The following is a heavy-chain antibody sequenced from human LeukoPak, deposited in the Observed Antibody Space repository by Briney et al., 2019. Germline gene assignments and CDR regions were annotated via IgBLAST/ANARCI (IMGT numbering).Heavy chain of an antibody. Sequence: GGSLRLSCAASGFTFSDHYMDWVRQAPGKGLEWVGRTRNKANSYTTEYAASVKGRFTISRDNAKNSLYLQMNSLRAEDTALYFCARDATTEPGTVYMDVWGKGTTVTISS. V-gene: IGHV3-72*01. D-gene: IGHD6-13*01. J-gene: IGHJ6*03. CDR2: TRNKANSYTT. CDR1: GFTFSDHY. CDR3: ARDATTEPGTVYMDV.